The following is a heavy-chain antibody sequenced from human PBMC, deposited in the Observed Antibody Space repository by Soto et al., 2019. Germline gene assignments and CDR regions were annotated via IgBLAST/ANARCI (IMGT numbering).Heavy chain of an antibody. CDR3: AREYSSSSQYLYFDV. D-gene: IGHD6-6*01. CDR1: GGTFSSYA. V-gene: IGHV1-69*01. Sequence: QVQLVQSGAEVKKPGSSVKVSCKVSGGTFSSYAIGWVRQAPGQGLEWMGGVIPITGTANYAQKFQGTVTSPADQPTPTAYMELSSLRSEDTAVYYCAREYSSSSQYLYFDVWGSGTLVTVSS. CDR2: VIPITGTA. J-gene: IGHJ2*01.